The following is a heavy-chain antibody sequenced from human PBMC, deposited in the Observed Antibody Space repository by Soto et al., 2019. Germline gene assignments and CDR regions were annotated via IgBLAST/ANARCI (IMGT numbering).Heavy chain of an antibody. D-gene: IGHD6-6*01. J-gene: IGHJ4*02. CDR2: LSWNSDSI. V-gene: IGHV3-9*01. CDR3: AKDMSASYSSSSYYFDY. Sequence: GGSLRLSCAASGFTFDDYAMHWVRQVPGKGLEWVSGLSWNSDSIGYADSVKGRFSISRDNAKNSLYLQMNSLRAEDTALYYCAKDMSASYSSSSYYFDYWGQGTLVTVSS. CDR1: GFTFDDYA.